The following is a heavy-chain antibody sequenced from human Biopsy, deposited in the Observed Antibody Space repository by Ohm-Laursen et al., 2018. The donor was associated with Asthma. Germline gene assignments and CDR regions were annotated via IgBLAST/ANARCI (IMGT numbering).Heavy chain of an antibody. CDR3: ARTYYDFLTGQVKDVFGV. Sequence: SVKVSCKPSGYTFIGCHIHWMRQAPGQRLEWMGWVNTGNGDTKYSQKFQGRVTITRDTSASTAYMELRSLRSEDTATYYCARTYYDFLTGQVKDVFGVWGQGTMVTVSS. CDR1: GYTFIGCH. D-gene: IGHD3-9*01. CDR2: VNTGNGDT. J-gene: IGHJ3*01. V-gene: IGHV1-3*04.